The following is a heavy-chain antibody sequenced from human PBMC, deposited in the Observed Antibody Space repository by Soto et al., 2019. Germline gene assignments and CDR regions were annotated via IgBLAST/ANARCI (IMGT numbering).Heavy chain of an antibody. CDR2: IWHDGNNK. CDR3: ASDLVGASDSYGLDV. CDR1: GYTFSNYG. Sequence: QVQLVESGGGVVQPGRSLRLSCAASGYTFSNYGMHWVRQAPGKGLEWVAIIWHDGNNKYYADSVRGRFIISRDNSKNRLYLQMNSLRAEDTAAYYCASDLVGASDSYGLDVWGQGTPVTVSS. V-gene: IGHV3-33*01. J-gene: IGHJ6*02. D-gene: IGHD1-26*01.